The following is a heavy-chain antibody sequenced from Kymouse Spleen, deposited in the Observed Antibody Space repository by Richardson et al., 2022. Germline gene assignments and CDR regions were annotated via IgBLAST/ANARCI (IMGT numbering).Heavy chain of an antibody. CDR2: ISSSSSTI. CDR3: AREEYYYGSGSPSRRWFDP. J-gene: IGHJ5*02. V-gene: IGHV3-48*02. Sequence: EVQLVESGGGLVQPGGSLRLSCAASGFTFSSYSMNWVRQAPGKGLEWVSYISSSSSTIYYADSVKGRFTISRDNAKNSLYLQMNSLRDEDTAVYYCAREEYYYGSGSPSRRWFDPWGQGTLVTVSS. CDR1: GFTFSSYS. D-gene: IGHD3-10*01.